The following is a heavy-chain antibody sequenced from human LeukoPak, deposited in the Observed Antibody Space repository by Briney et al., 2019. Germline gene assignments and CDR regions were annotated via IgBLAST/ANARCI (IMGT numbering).Heavy chain of an antibody. V-gene: IGHV3-23*01. D-gene: IGHD1-20*01. CDR1: GFTFSIYA. CDR2: ISGSGGST. CDR3: AIRHGITGLLY. J-gene: IGHJ6*04. Sequence: GGSLRLSCAASGFTFSIYAMSWVRQAPGKGLEWVSAISGSGGSTNYADSVKGRFTISRDNSKNALYLQINSLRAEDTAVYYCAIRHGITGLLYWGKGTTVTVSS.